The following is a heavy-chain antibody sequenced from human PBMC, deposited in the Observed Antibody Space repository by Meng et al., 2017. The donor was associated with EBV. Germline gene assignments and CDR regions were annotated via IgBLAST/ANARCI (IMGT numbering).Heavy chain of an antibody. CDR1: GGPFRYYA. CDR3: ASESGRGYTPDY. Sequence: QVQLVQSAAEVKRPGWPLKVSCKTSGGPFRYYAISWVRQAPGQGLEWLGGFLPRLGAPNYAQKFHGRVKITADESTSTHYMDLSSLRSEDTAIYYCASESGRGYTPDYWGQGTLVTVPS. D-gene: IGHD3-10*01. CDR2: FLPRLGAP. V-gene: IGHV1-69*01. J-gene: IGHJ4*02.